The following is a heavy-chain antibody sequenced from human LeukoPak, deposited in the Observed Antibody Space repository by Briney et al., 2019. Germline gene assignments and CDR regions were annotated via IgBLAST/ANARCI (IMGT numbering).Heavy chain of an antibody. CDR3: AKDSSPDDYISSFEI. J-gene: IGHJ3*02. D-gene: IGHD4/OR15-4a*01. Sequence: GGSLRLSCAASGFTFSSYAMSWVRQAPGKGLERVSAISGSGGNTYYADSVKGRFSISRDNSKNTPYLQMNSLRADDTAAYYCAKDSSPDDYISSFEIWGQGSMVTVSS. CDR1: GFTFSSYA. CDR2: ISGSGGNT. V-gene: IGHV3-23*01.